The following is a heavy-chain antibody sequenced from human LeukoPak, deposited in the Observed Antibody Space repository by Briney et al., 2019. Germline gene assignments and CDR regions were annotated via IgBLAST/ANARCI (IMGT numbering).Heavy chain of an antibody. Sequence: GASVKVSCKASGGTFSSYAISWVRQAPGQGLEWMGRIIPILGIANYAQKFQGRVTITADKSTSTAYMELSSLRSEDTAVYYCARGGRGWAPNAFDIWGQGTMVTVSS. CDR1: GGTFSSYA. J-gene: IGHJ3*02. CDR3: ARGGRGWAPNAFDI. V-gene: IGHV1-69*04. CDR2: IIPILGIA. D-gene: IGHD1-26*01.